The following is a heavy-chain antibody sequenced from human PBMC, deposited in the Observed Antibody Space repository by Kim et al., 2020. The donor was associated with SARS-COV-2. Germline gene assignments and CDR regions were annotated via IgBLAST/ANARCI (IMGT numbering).Heavy chain of an antibody. CDR1: GFTFRSHA. V-gene: IGHV3-23*01. J-gene: IGHJ6*02. CDR2: LIGSGDTT. CDR3: GKGGGLDV. Sequence: GGSLRLSCAASGFTFRSHAMTWVRQAPGKGLEWVSSLIGSGDTTYYADSVEDRFTISRDNYKNTLYLQMNSLRVEDTAVYYCGKGGGLDVWGQGTTVTVS.